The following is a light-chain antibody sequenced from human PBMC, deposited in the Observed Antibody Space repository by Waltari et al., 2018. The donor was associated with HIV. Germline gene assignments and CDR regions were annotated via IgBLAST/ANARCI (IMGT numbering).Light chain of an antibody. J-gene: IGKJ4*01. CDR3: QQRTNWPPGLS. V-gene: IGKV3-11*01. CDR1: QSVSSF. Sequence: EFVLVQSPATLSLSPGERDTLSCRASQSVSSFLAWYQQKAGQAPRLLIYDASNRAPGIPARFSGSGSGTDFTLTISRLEPEDVAVYYCQQRTNWPPGLSFGGGTKVEIK. CDR2: DAS.